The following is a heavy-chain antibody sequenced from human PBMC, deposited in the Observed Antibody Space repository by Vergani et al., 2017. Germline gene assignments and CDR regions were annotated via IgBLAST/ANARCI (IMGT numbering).Heavy chain of an antibody. D-gene: IGHD2-15*01. CDR3: ANRDCSGGSCYLDY. J-gene: IGHJ4*02. Sequence: QVQLVQSGAEVKKPGSSVKVSCKASGGTFSSYTISWVRQAPGQGLEWMGRIIPILGIANYAQKFQGRVTITADKSTSTAYMELSSLRAEDTAVYYCANRDCSGGSCYLDYWGQGTLVTVSS. CDR2: IIPILGIA. V-gene: IGHV1-69*02. CDR1: GGTFSSYT.